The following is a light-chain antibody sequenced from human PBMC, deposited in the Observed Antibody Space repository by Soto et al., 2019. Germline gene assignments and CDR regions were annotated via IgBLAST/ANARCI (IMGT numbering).Light chain of an antibody. J-gene: IGLJ1*01. Sequence: QSVLTQPASVSGSPGQSITISCTGTSSDVGYYNYVSWYQQHPGKAPKLMIYDVRNRPSGVSNRFSGSKSGNTASLPISGLQAEDEADYYCSSYTSSSTYVFGTGTKLTVL. CDR1: SSDVGYYNY. V-gene: IGLV2-14*03. CDR3: SSYTSSSTYV. CDR2: DVR.